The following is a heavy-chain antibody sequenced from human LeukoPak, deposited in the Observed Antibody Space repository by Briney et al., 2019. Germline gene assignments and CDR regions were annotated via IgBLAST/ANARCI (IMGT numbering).Heavy chain of an antibody. J-gene: IGHJ4*02. D-gene: IGHD2-15*01. CDR2: ISGSGGST. CDR3: AKCRGAVVVAASDY. V-gene: IGHV3-23*01. Sequence: GGSLRLSCAASGFTFSSYAMSWVRQAPGKGLEWVSAISGSGGSTYYADSVKGRLTISRDNSKNTLYLQMNSLRAEDTAVYYCAKCRGAVVVAASDYWGQGTLVTVSS. CDR1: GFTFSSYA.